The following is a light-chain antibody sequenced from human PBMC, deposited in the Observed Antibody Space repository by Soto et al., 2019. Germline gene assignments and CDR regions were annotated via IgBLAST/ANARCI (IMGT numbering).Light chain of an antibody. CDR1: SSNIGSNY. V-gene: IGLV1-47*02. CDR2: SNN. CDR3: AAWDDSLSGHYV. Sequence: QSVLTQPPSASGTPGQRVTISCPGSSSNIGSNYVYWYQQLPGTAPKLLIYSNNQRPSGVPDRFSGSKSGTSASLAISGLRSEDEADYYCAAWDDSLSGHYVFGTGTKVTVL. J-gene: IGLJ1*01.